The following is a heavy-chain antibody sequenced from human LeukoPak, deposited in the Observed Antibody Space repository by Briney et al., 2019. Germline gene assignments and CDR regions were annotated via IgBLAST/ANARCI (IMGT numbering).Heavy chain of an antibody. V-gene: IGHV3-23*01. Sequence: GGSLRLSCAASGFTFSSYAMGWVRQAPGKGLEWVSAISGSGGSTYYADSVKGRFTISRDNSKNTLYLQMNSLRAEDTAVYYCAKRGPAQLLWFGEATHFDYWGQGTLVTVSS. J-gene: IGHJ4*02. D-gene: IGHD3-10*01. CDR3: AKRGPAQLLWFGEATHFDY. CDR2: ISGSGGST. CDR1: GFTFSSYA.